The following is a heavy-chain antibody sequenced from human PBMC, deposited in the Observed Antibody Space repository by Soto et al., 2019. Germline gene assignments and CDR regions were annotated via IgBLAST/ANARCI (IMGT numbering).Heavy chain of an antibody. CDR3: ARASRDVLGATDWFDP. Sequence: SQTLSLTCAISGDSVSSNSAAWNWIRQSPSRGLEWLGRTYYRSKWYNDYAVSVKSRITISPDTSKNQFSLQLNSVTPEDTAVYYCARASRDVLGATDWFDPWGQGNLVTLSS. D-gene: IGHD1-26*01. CDR2: TYYRSKWYN. CDR1: GDSVSSNSAA. V-gene: IGHV6-1*01. J-gene: IGHJ5*02.